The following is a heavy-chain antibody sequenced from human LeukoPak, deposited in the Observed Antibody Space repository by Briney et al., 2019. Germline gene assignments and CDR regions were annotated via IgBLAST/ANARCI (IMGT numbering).Heavy chain of an antibody. CDR3: ARGAYDYVWGSYRLDY. CDR1: GGSISSYY. V-gene: IGHV4-4*07. D-gene: IGHD3-16*02. Sequence: SETLSLTCTVSGGSISSYYWSWIRQPAGKGLEWIGRIYTSGSTNYNPSLKSRVTMSVDTSKNQFSPKLSSVTAADTAVYYCARGAYDYVWGSYRLDYWGQGTLVTVSS. J-gene: IGHJ4*02. CDR2: IYTSGST.